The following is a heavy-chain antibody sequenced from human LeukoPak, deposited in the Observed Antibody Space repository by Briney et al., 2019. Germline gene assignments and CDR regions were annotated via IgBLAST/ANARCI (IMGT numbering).Heavy chain of an antibody. J-gene: IGHJ4*02. CDR1: GFTFSSYA. Sequence: GGSLRLSCAASGFTFSSYAMSWVRQAPGKGLEWVSAISGSGGSTYYADSVKGRFTISRDNSKNTLYPQMNSLRAEDTAVYYCAKDDCSSTSCYLDYFDYWGQGTLVTVSS. V-gene: IGHV3-23*01. CDR2: ISGSGGST. CDR3: AKDDCSSTSCYLDYFDY. D-gene: IGHD2-2*01.